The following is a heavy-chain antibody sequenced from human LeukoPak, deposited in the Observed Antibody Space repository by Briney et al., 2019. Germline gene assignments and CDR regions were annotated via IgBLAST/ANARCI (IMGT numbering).Heavy chain of an antibody. CDR1: GFTFSSYA. D-gene: IGHD3-22*01. CDR3: ALYYYDSSGYYGGYFDY. J-gene: IGHJ4*02. V-gene: IGHV3-23*01. CDR2: ISGSGGST. Sequence: GGSLRLSCEASGFTFSSYAMSWVRQAPGKGLEWVSAISGSGGSTYYADSVKGRFTISRDNSKNTLYLQMNSLRAEDTAVYYCALYYYDSSGYYGGYFDYWGQGTLVTVSS.